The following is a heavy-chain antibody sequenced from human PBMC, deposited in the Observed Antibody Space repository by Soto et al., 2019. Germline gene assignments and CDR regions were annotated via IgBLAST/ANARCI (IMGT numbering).Heavy chain of an antibody. V-gene: IGHV4-31*03. CDR1: GGSISSGGYY. Sequence: SETLSLTCTVSGGSISSGGYYWSWIRQHPGKGLEWIGYIYYSGSTYYNPSLKSRVTISVDTSKNQFSLKLSSVTAADTAVYYCASQSRGYDFWSGYQLSIMDVWGQGTTVTVSS. D-gene: IGHD3-3*01. CDR2: IYYSGST. J-gene: IGHJ6*02. CDR3: ASQSRGYDFWSGYQLSIMDV.